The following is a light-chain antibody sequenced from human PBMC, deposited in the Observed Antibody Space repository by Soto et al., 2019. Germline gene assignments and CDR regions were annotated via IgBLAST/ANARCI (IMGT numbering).Light chain of an antibody. J-gene: IGKJ1*01. Sequence: DIVMTQSPLSLPVTPGQPASISCRSSQSLLHSNGYNYLDWYLQKPGQSPQLLIYLGSNRASGVPDRFSGSGSETDFTLTISRLEPEDFAVYYCQRYGTSLTWTFGQGTKVDIK. V-gene: IGKV2-28*01. CDR2: LGS. CDR3: QRYGTSLTWT. CDR1: QSLLHSNGYNY.